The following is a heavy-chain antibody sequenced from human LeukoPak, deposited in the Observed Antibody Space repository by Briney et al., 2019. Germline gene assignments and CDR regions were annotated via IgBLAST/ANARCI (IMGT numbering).Heavy chain of an antibody. CDR3: ARRGGYTSLYFDY. V-gene: IGHV4-4*09. Sequence: PSETLSLTCTVSGGSLSNYYGSWIREPPEKGLEWIGYIYTSGSTNYNPSLKSRVTISVDTSKNQFSLKLSYVTAADTAVYYCARRGGYTSLYFDYWGQGTLVTVSS. CDR2: IYTSGST. J-gene: IGHJ4*02. D-gene: IGHD5-12*01. CDR1: GGSLSNYY.